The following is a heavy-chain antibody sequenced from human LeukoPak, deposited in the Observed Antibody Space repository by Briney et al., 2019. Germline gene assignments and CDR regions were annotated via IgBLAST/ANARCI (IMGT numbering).Heavy chain of an antibody. Sequence: GGSLRLSCAASGFTFSNYWMSWVRQAPEKGLEWVANIKPDGSETYSVDFVKGRFTISRDNAKNSLYLQVNSLRAEDTAVYYCARTLRFFRFLDVWGQGTTVTVSS. CDR3: ARTLRFFRFLDV. CDR2: IKPDGSET. D-gene: IGHD3-3*01. CDR1: GFTFSNYW. V-gene: IGHV3-7*03. J-gene: IGHJ6*02.